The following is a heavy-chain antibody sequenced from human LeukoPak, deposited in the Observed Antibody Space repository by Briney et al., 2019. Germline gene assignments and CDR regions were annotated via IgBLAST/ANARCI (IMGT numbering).Heavy chain of an antibody. J-gene: IGHJ4*02. CDR3: AKDPMTGPYYFDY. Sequence: GGSLRLSCAASGLTFSNYAMSWVRQAPGKGLEWVSAIYGSGGSTSYADSVKGRFTMSRDNSKNTLYLQMNSLRAEDTAVYYCAKDPMTGPYYFDYWGQGTLVTVSS. CDR2: IYGSGGST. V-gene: IGHV3-23*01. CDR1: GLTFSNYA.